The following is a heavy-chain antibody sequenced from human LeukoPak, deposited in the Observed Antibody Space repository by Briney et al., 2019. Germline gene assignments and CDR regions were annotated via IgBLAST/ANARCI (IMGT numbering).Heavy chain of an antibody. CDR2: IYTGETT. Sequence: GGSLRLSCAASGFTVSSKYMSWVRQAPGKGLEWVSVIYTGETTYYADSVKGRFTISRDNAKNTVFLQMNSLRVEDTAVYYCARNLGYTSSWSWFAPWGQGTMVTVSS. V-gene: IGHV3-66*01. CDR3: ARNLGYTSSWSWFAP. CDR1: GFTVSSKY. D-gene: IGHD6-13*01. J-gene: IGHJ3*01.